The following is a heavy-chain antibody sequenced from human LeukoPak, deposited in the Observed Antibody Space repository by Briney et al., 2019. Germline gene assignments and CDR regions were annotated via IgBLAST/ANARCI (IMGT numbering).Heavy chain of an antibody. J-gene: IGHJ6*03. V-gene: IGHV1-2*06. CDR1: GYTFTGYY. Sequence: APVKVSCKASGYTFTGYYMHWVRQAPGQGLEWMGRINPNSGGTNYAQKFQGRVTMTRDTSISTAYMELSRLRSDDTAVYYCAREPTVTTGGYYYYYMDVWGKGTTVTVSS. CDR3: AREPTVTTGGYYYYYMDV. D-gene: IGHD4-17*01. CDR2: INPNSGGT.